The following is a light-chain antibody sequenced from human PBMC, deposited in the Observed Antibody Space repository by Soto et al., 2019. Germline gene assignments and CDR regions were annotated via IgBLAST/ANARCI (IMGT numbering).Light chain of an antibody. CDR2: DVT. Sequence: QSALTQPASVSGSLGQSIAISCTGTSSDIGGYNFVAWYQQYPGRVPTLLIYDVTNRPSGISNRFSGSKTGNTASLTISGLQPEDEGYYYCSSYTRTSTVVFGGGTKLT. V-gene: IGLV2-14*03. CDR1: SSDIGGYNF. J-gene: IGLJ2*01. CDR3: SSYTRTSTVV.